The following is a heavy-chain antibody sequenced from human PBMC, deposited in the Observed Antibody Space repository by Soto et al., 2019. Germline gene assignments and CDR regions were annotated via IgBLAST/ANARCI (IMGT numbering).Heavy chain of an antibody. CDR3: AIRGYCSGGSCYDWFDP. J-gene: IGHJ5*02. Sequence: SETLSLTCTVSGGSISSYYWSWIRQPPGKGLEWIGYIYYSGSTNYNPSLKSRVTISVDTSKNQFSLKLSSVTAADTAVYYCAIRGYCSGGSCYDWFDPWGQGTLVTVSS. CDR1: GGSISSYY. V-gene: IGHV4-59*01. D-gene: IGHD2-15*01. CDR2: IYYSGST.